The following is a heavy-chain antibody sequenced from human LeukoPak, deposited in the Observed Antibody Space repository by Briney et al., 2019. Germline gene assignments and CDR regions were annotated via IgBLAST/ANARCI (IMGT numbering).Heavy chain of an antibody. CDR1: GAPISSNNW. D-gene: IGHD6-19*01. J-gene: IGHJ3*02. V-gene: IGHV4-4*02. CDR2: IYHSGST. CDR3: ARHAGQWPAFHGFDI. Sequence: SGTLSLTCAVSGAPISSNNWWWSWVRQPPGKGLEWIGEIYHSGSTNYNPSLNSRVTISLDTANNQFSLNLSSVTAADTAVYYCARHAGQWPAFHGFDIWGQGTMVTVSS.